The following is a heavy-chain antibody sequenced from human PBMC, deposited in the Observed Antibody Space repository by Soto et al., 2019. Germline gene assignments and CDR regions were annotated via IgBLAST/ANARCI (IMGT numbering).Heavy chain of an antibody. Sequence: EVQLLESGGGLVQPGWSLRLSCAASGFTFNNYAMTWVRQAPGKGLEWVSAISDGGDTTYYAVSVKCRFTVARDGSKNTLYLQMSSLRAEDTALYYCAKGRGGSGSLTPRVDFWGQGTLVTVSS. D-gene: IGHD3-10*01. CDR1: GFTFNNYA. V-gene: IGHV3-23*01. CDR2: ISDGGDTT. J-gene: IGHJ4*02. CDR3: AKGRGGSGSLTPRVDF.